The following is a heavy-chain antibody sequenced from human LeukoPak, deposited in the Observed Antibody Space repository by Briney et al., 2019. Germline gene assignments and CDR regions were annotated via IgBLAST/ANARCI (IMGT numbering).Heavy chain of an antibody. Sequence: PSETLSLTCTVSGGSISSGDYYWSWIRQPPGKGLEWIGYIHYSGSTYYNPSLKSRVTISVDKSKNQFSLKLSSVTAADTAVYYCARDPNCSGGSCPQGGFDYWGQGTLVTVSS. J-gene: IGHJ4*02. D-gene: IGHD2-15*01. CDR2: IHYSGST. CDR3: ARDPNCSGGSCPQGGFDY. CDR1: GGSISSGDYY. V-gene: IGHV4-30-4*01.